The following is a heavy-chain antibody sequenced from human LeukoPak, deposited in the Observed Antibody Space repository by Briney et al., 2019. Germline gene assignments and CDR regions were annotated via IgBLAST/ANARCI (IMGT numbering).Heavy chain of an antibody. J-gene: IGHJ5*02. D-gene: IGHD6-13*01. Sequence: GGSLRLSCAASGFTLTTYYMSWVRQAPGKGLGGVANIKQDGSEQNYVDSVKGRFTISRDNAKNSVYLQMDGLRVEDSAVYYCARDRRADDTPFNWFDPWGQGTLVTVSS. CDR1: GFTLTTYY. CDR2: IKQDGSEQ. V-gene: IGHV3-7*01. CDR3: ARDRRADDTPFNWFDP.